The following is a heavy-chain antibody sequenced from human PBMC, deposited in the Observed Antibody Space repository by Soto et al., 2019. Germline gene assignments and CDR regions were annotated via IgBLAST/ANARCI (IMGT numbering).Heavy chain of an antibody. V-gene: IGHV3-30-3*01. D-gene: IGHD3-22*01. Sequence: SCAASGFTFSSDAMHWVRQAPGKGLEWVAVISYHGSDKYYADSVKGRFTISRDNSKNTLYLQVNSLRAEDTAVYYCARSRYYYDTSDYLDYWGQGTLVTVSS. CDR2: ISYHGSDK. CDR3: ARSRYYYDTSDYLDY. CDR1: GFTFSSDA. J-gene: IGHJ4*02.